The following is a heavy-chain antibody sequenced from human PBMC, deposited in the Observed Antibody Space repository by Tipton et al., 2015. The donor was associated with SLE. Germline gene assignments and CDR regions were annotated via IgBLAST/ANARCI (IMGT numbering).Heavy chain of an antibody. CDR2: INHSGST. Sequence: TLSLTCAVYGGPFSGYYWSWIRQPPGKGLEWIGEINHSGSTNYNPSFKSRVTISADTSKNQLSLRLNSVTAADTAVYYCASPYCGPNCYGFQYWGQGNRVTVSS. D-gene: IGHD2-21*01. CDR1: GGPFSGYY. J-gene: IGHJ4*02. CDR3: ASPYCGPNCYGFQY. V-gene: IGHV4-34*01.